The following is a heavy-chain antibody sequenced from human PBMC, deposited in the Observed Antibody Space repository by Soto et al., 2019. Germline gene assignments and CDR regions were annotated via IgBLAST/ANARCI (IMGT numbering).Heavy chain of an antibody. CDR2: IYYSGST. J-gene: IGHJ4*02. V-gene: IGHV4-59*01. Sequence: SETLCLTCTVSGGSISPYYWSWIRQPPGKGLEWIGFIYYSGSTNYNPSLKSRVTISVDRSQNQFSLTLTSVTAADTAVYYCARPRSSGYAGEFDYWGQGTLVTVSS. CDR3: ARPRSSGYAGEFDY. D-gene: IGHD3-22*01. CDR1: GGSISPYY.